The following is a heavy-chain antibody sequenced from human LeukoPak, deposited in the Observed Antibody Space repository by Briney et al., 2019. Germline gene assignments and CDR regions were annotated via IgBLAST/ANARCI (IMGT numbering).Heavy chain of an antibody. V-gene: IGHV6-1*01. CDR1: GDRVSSTSST. Sequence: SQTLSLTCVISGDRVSSTSSTWNWIRQSPSRGLEWLGRTYYRSKWYHNYAVSVESRITINPDTSKDQFSLQLTFVTPEDTAMYFCSREDPSGYSNVWGQGTLVTVSS. J-gene: IGHJ4*02. CDR2: TYYRSKWYH. CDR3: SREDPSGYSNV. D-gene: IGHD6-13*01.